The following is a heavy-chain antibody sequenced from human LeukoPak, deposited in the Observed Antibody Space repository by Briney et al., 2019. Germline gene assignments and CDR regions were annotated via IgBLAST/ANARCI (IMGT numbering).Heavy chain of an antibody. CDR2: IYASGST. V-gene: IGHV4-4*07. Sequence: SETLSLTCTVSGGSISSYYWSWIRQPAGKGLEWIGRIYASGSTNYNPSLKSRVTMSVETSTNKFSHKLTSVTAADTAVCYCSREYSSSSGTDTFDIWGQGTMVTVSS. D-gene: IGHD6-6*01. CDR1: GGSISSYY. CDR3: SREYSSSSGTDTFDI. J-gene: IGHJ3*02.